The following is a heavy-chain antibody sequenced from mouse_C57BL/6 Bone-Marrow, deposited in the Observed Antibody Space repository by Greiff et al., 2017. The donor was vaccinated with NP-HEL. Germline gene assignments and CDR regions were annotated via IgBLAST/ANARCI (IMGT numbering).Heavy chain of an antibody. J-gene: IGHJ2*01. CDR3: ARYTTVVGWYFDY. Sequence: VQLKQSGPELVKPGASVKMSCKASGYTFTDYNMHWVKQSHGKSLEWIGYINPNNGGTSYNQKFKGKATLTVNKSSSTAYMELRSLTSEDSAVYYCARYTTVVGWYFDYWGQGTTLTVSS. CDR1: GYTFTDYN. D-gene: IGHD1-1*01. CDR2: INPNNGGT. V-gene: IGHV1-22*01.